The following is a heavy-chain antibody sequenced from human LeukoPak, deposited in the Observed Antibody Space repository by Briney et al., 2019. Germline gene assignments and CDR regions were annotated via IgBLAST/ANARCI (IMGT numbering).Heavy chain of an antibody. CDR3: ARGHVLTAAGGYFDY. CDR1: GFTFSSHG. CDR2: ISGSGDYT. D-gene: IGHD6-13*01. Sequence: GGSLRLSCAASGFTFSSHGMSWVRQAPGKGLEWVSTISGSGDYTYYADSVKGRFTISRDNSKNTLYLQMNSLRAEDTAVYYCARGHVLTAAGGYFDYWGQGTLVTVSS. V-gene: IGHV3-23*01. J-gene: IGHJ4*02.